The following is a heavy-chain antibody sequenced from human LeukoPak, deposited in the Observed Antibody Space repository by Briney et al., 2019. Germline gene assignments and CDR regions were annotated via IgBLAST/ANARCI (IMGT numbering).Heavy chain of an antibody. D-gene: IGHD2-15*01. V-gene: IGHV3-74*01. CDR2: FSTDGYTT. CDR1: GLAFSAYK. J-gene: IGHJ4*02. Sequence: GGSLRLSCAASGLAFSAYKMHWVRQAPRKGLVLVSRFSTDGYTTDYADFVQGRFTASSDNTKNTWSLEMNSLRAEATAVYYCVVGGSPGYWGQGTLVTVSS. CDR3: VVGGSPGY.